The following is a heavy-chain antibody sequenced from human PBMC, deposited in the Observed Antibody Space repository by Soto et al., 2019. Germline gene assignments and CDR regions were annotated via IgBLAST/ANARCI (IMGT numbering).Heavy chain of an antibody. CDR1: GFTFGDYA. Sequence: GSLRLSCTASGFTFGDYAMSWVRQAPGKGLEWVGFIRSKAYGGTTEYAASVKGRFTISRDDSKSIAYLQMNSLKTEDTAVYYCTRDRGGRFLEWLLPYFDYWGQGTLVTVSS. CDR3: TRDRGGRFLEWLLPYFDY. V-gene: IGHV3-49*04. CDR2: IRSKAYGGTT. D-gene: IGHD3-3*01. J-gene: IGHJ4*02.